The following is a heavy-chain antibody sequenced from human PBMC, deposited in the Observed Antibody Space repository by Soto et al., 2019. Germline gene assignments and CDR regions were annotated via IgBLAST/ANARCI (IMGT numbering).Heavy chain of an antibody. V-gene: IGHV3-30-3*01. J-gene: IGHJ6*02. D-gene: IGHD3-10*01. CDR2: ISYDGSNK. Sequence: LRLSCAASGFTFSSYAMHWVRQAPGKGLEWVAVISYDGSNKYYADSVKGRFTISRDNSKNTLYLQMNSLRAEDTAVYYCARDLITYYYRSGSYYSLYGMDVWGQGTTVTVSS. CDR3: ARDLITYYYRSGSYYSLYGMDV. CDR1: GFTFSSYA.